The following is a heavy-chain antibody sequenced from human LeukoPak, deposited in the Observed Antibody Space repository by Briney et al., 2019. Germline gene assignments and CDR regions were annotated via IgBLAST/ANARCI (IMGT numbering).Heavy chain of an antibody. CDR1: GGTFSSYA. V-gene: IGHV1-69*04. J-gene: IGHJ6*02. D-gene: IGHD4-11*01. Sequence: ASVKVSCKASGGTFSSYAISWVRQAPGQGLEWMGRIIPILGIANYAQKFQGRVTITADKSTSTAYMELSSLRSEDTAVYYCAREGLTVTTSSGYYGMDVWGQGTTVTVSS. CDR2: IIPILGIA. CDR3: AREGLTVTTSSGYYGMDV.